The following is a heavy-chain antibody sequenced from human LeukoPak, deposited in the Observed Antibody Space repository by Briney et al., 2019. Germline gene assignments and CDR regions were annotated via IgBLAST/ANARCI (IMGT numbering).Heavy chain of an antibody. Sequence: SQTLFLTCTVSGASISSGAYYWTWIRQNPEKGLEWIGYIYYTGHTYYNPSLQSRLTMSVDASKNQFSLKISSVTAADTAVYYCAGEGRGYGFMDVWGEGTTVSVSS. V-gene: IGHV4-31*03. J-gene: IGHJ6*03. D-gene: IGHD5-12*01. CDR3: AGEGRGYGFMDV. CDR1: GASISSGAYY. CDR2: IYYTGHT.